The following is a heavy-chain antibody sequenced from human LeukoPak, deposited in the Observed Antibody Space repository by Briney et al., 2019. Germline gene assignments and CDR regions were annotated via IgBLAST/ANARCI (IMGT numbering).Heavy chain of an antibody. D-gene: IGHD5-18*01. CDR2: IGAYNGNT. CDR3: ASWDTAMGPFDY. Sequence: ASVKVSCKASGYTFTSYGISWVRQAPGQGLEWMGWIGAYNGNTNYAQKLQGRVTMTTDTSTSTAYMELRSLRSDDTAVYYCASWDTAMGPFDYWGQGTLVTVSS. CDR1: GYTFTSYG. V-gene: IGHV1-18*01. J-gene: IGHJ4*02.